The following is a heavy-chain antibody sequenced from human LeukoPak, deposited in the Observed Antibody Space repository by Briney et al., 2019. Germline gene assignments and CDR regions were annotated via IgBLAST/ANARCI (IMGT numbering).Heavy chain of an antibody. CDR1: GFAFTTYS. D-gene: IGHD2-8*01. CDR2: ISGTSDTI. J-gene: IGHJ4*02. V-gene: IGHV3-48*04. Sequence: PGGSLRLSCAASGFAFTTYSMNWARRAPGKGLEWVSYISGTSDTIYYADSVKGRFTISRDNAKNSLYLQMNSLRAEDTAVYYCTTSNGHLNNWGQGTLVTVSS. CDR3: TTSNGHLNN.